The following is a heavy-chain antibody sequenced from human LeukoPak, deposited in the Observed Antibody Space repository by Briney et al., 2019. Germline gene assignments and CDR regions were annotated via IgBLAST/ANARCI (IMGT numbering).Heavy chain of an antibody. D-gene: IGHD3-3*01. CDR2: INHSGST. CDR1: GGSFSGYY. CDR3: ATPVNFFDAFDI. J-gene: IGHJ3*02. V-gene: IGHV4-34*01. Sequence: PSETLSLTCAVYGGSFSGYYWSWIRQPPGKGLEWIGEINHSGSTNYNPSLKSRVTISVDTSKNQFSLKLSSVTAADTAVYYCATPVNFFDAFDIWGQGTMVTVSS.